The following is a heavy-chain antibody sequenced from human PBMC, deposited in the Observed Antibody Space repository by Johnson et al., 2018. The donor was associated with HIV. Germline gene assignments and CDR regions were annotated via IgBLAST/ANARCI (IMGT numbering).Heavy chain of an antibody. V-gene: IGHV3-13*01. CDR2: IGTAGDT. J-gene: IGHJ3*02. Sequence: VQLVESGGGLVQPGGSLRLSCVASGFTVSSNYMSWVRQAPGKGLEWVSAIGTAGDTYYPGSVKGRFTISRENAKNSLYLQMNSLRAGDTAVYYCVKSGGGWSDAFDIWGQGTMVTVSS. D-gene: IGHD6-19*01. CDR1: GFTVSSNY. CDR3: VKSGGGWSDAFDI.